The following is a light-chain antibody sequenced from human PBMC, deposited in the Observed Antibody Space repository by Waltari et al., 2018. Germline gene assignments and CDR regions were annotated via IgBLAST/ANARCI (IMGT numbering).Light chain of an antibody. CDR1: QSVNTW. Sequence: DIQMTQSPSTLSASIGDRVTLSCRASQSVNTWLSWYQQKPGKAPKLLIYKASNLQTGVPSRFSDSGSGTKFTLTISSLQPDDFATYYCQQYNTFPYNFGQGTTLEIK. CDR3: QQYNTFPYN. V-gene: IGKV1-5*03. J-gene: IGKJ2*01. CDR2: KAS.